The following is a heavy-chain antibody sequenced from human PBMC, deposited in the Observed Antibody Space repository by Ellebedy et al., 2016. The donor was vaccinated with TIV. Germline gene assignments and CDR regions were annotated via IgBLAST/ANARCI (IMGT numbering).Heavy chain of an antibody. Sequence: LSLTCAASGFTFSTYDMHWVRQAPGKGLEWVAVISYDGSNKYYADSMKGRFTISRDNSKNTLYLQMNSLRAEDTAVYYCAKVGLGQYGMDVWGQGTTVAVSS. CDR3: AKVGLGQYGMDV. J-gene: IGHJ6*02. CDR1: GFTFSTYD. V-gene: IGHV3-30*18. CDR2: ISYDGSNK. D-gene: IGHD3-10*01.